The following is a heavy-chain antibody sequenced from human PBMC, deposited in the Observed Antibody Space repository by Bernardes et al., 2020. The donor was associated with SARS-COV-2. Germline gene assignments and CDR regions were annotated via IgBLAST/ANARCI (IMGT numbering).Heavy chain of an antibody. Sequence: GGSLRLSCAASGFIFSSYAMSWVRQAPGKGLEWVSGISGRGGTTYYADSVKGRFTISRDNSKNTLYVQMNSLRAEDTAVYYCATRSNGYFDYWGQGTLVTVSS. CDR2: ISGRGGTT. CDR3: ATRSNGYFDY. V-gene: IGHV3-23*01. J-gene: IGHJ4*02. CDR1: GFIFSSYA.